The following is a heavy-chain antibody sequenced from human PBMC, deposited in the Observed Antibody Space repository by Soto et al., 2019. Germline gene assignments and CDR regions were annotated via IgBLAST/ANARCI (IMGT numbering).Heavy chain of an antibody. CDR3: ASSTPDGVLRYFDWLLLNDY. J-gene: IGHJ4*02. CDR2: ISCSGGRT. D-gene: IGHD3-9*01. CDR1: GFTFDDYA. V-gene: IGHV3-23*01. Sequence: PGGSLRLSCAASGFTFDDYAMHWVRQAPGKGLEWVSGISCSGGRTYYADSVKGRFTISRDNSKNTLYLQMNSLRAEDTAVYYCASSTPDGVLRYFDWLLLNDYWGQGTLVTVSS.